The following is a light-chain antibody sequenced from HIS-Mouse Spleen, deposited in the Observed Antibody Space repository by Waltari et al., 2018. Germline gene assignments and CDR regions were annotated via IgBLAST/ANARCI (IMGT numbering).Light chain of an antibody. V-gene: IGLV3-10*01. CDR1: ALPTNS. CDR2: EDS. CDR3: YSTDSSGNHRV. J-gene: IGLJ2*01. Sequence: YELKQPPSVSVSPGQTARTTCSRDALPTNSAHWYQQKSGQPPVLVIYEDSKRPSGIPERFSGSSSGTMATLTISGAQVEDEADYYCYSTDSSGNHRVFGGGTKLTVL.